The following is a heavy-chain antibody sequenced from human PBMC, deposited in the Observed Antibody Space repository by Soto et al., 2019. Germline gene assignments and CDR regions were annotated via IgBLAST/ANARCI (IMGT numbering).Heavy chain of an antibody. J-gene: IGHJ3*01. CDR2: INNDGSGA. Sequence: EVQLAESGGGLVQPGGSLRLSCAASGFTFSSYWMYWVRQAPGKGLVYVSRINNDGSGATYAESVKGRLTISRDNAKNTVYLQMNSPRAEDTAVYYCARGGGNHALDVWGQGTMVTVSS. D-gene: IGHD6-25*01. CDR3: ARGGGNHALDV. V-gene: IGHV3-74*01. CDR1: GFTFSSYW.